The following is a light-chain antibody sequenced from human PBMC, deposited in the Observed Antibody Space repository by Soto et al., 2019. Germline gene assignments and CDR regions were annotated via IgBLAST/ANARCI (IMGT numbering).Light chain of an antibody. CDR2: GHN. J-gene: IGLJ2*01. V-gene: IGLV1-40*01. CDR1: SSNIGAGYD. Sequence: QSVLTQPPSVSGAPGQRVTISCTGSSSNIGAGYDVQWYQQLPGTAPKLLMYGHNNRPSGVPDRFSGSKSGTSASLAITGLQAEDEADCYCQSYDNSLSGVLFGGGTKLTVL. CDR3: QSYDNSLSGVL.